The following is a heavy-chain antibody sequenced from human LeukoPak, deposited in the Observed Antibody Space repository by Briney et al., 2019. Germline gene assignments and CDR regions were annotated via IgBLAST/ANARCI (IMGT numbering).Heavy chain of an antibody. Sequence: GGSLRLSCAASGFTFSSYAMHWVRQAPGKGLEWGAVISYDGSNKYYADSVKGRFTISRDNSKNTLYLQMNSLRAEDTAVYYCAKDPSYGLFDYWGQGTLVTVSS. CDR3: AKDPSYGLFDY. V-gene: IGHV3-30-3*01. CDR2: ISYDGSNK. J-gene: IGHJ4*02. CDR1: GFTFSSYA. D-gene: IGHD3-10*01.